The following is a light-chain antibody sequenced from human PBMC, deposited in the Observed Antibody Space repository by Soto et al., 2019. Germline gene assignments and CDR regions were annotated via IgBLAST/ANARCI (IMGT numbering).Light chain of an antibody. Sequence: EIGLTQSPGTLSLSPGERATLSCRASQSVSSSYLAWYQQKPVQAPRLLIYGASSRATGIPDRFSGSGSGTDFTLTISRLEPEDFAVDYCQQYGSSPRPFGQGTKVEIK. J-gene: IGKJ1*01. V-gene: IGKV3-20*01. CDR3: QQYGSSPRP. CDR1: QSVSSSY. CDR2: GAS.